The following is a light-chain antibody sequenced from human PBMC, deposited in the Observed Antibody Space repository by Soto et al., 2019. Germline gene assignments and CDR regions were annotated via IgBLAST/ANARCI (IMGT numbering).Light chain of an antibody. CDR2: KAS. V-gene: IGKV1-5*03. Sequence: DIQMTQSPSTLSASVGDRVTITCRASQSISSWLAWYQQKPGKAPKLLIYKASSLESGVPSRFSSSGSGTAFTLTISSMQPDDFATYYCQQYNSYSPYTFGQGTKLEIK. CDR1: QSISSW. CDR3: QQYNSYSPYT. J-gene: IGKJ2*01.